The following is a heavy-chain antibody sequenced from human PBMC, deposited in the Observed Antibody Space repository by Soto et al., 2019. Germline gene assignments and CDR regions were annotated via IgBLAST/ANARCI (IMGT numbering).Heavy chain of an antibody. CDR1: GYTFTGYY. J-gene: IGHJ2*01. Sequence: ASVKGSCKSSGYTFTGYYIHWVRQAPGQGREWMGWINPNSGGTNYAQKFQGRVTMTRDTSISTAYMELSRLRSDDTAVYYCASLLLYDSSGYYYGDWYFDLWGRGTLVTVSS. CDR3: ASLLLYDSSGYYYGDWYFDL. V-gene: IGHV1-2*02. D-gene: IGHD3-22*01. CDR2: INPNSGGT.